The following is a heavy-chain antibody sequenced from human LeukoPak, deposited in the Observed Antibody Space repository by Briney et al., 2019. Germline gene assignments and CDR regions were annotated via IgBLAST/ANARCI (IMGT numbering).Heavy chain of an antibody. CDR2: IKQDGSEK. CDR3: AKEIDSSSWPDAFDI. J-gene: IGHJ3*02. CDR1: GFTFNNYW. D-gene: IGHD6-13*01. V-gene: IGHV3-7*03. Sequence: PGGSLRLSCAASGFTFNNYWMSWVRQAPGKGLEWVAKIKQDGSEKYYADSVKGRFTISRDNSKNTLYLQMNSLRAEDTAVYYCAKEIDSSSWPDAFDIWGQGTMVTVSS.